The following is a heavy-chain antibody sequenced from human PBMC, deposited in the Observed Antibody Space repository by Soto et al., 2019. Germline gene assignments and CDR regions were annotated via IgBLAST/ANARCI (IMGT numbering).Heavy chain of an antibody. CDR2: TRSKANSYAT. J-gene: IGHJ3*02. CDR3: TRPRTDIGYDAFDI. D-gene: IGHD2-15*01. Sequence: PGGSLRLSCAASGFTFSGSAMHWVRQASGKGLEWVGRTRSKANSYATAYVASVKGRFTISRDDSKNTAYLQMNSLKTEDTAVYYCTRPRTDIGYDAFDIWGQGTMVTVSS. CDR1: GFTFSGSA. V-gene: IGHV3-73*01.